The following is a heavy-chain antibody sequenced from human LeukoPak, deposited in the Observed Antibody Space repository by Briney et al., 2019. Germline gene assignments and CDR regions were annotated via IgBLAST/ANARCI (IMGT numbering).Heavy chain of an antibody. CDR3: ARAKPPSQWQLLGGAFDY. CDR2: IYYSGSI. CDR1: GGSISSYY. D-gene: IGHD6-6*01. Sequence: PSETQSLTCTVSGGSISSYYWSWIRQPPGKGLEWIGYIYYSGSINYNPSLKSRVTISVDTSKNQFSLKLSSVTAADTAVYYCARAKPPSQWQLLGGAFDYWGQGTLVTVSS. J-gene: IGHJ4*02. V-gene: IGHV4-59*01.